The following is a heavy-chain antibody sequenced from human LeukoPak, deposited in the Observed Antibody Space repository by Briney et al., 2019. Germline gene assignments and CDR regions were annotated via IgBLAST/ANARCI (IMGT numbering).Heavy chain of an antibody. Sequence: ASVKVSCKAFGYTFTSNYMHWVRQAPGQGPEWMGVISPSGGSTTYAQKFQGRVTLTRDMSTSTDYLELSSLRSEDTAVYYCARGYYWYDSSAPWCFDLWGRGTLVTVSS. D-gene: IGHD3-22*01. V-gene: IGHV1-46*01. CDR3: ARGYYWYDSSAPWCFDL. CDR2: ISPSGGST. J-gene: IGHJ2*01. CDR1: GYTFTSNY.